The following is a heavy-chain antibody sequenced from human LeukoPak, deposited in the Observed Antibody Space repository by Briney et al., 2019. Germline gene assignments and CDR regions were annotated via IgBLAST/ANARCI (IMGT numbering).Heavy chain of an antibody. Sequence: PSETLSLTCAVYGGSFSGYYWSWIRQPPGKGLEWIGEINHSGSTNYNPSLKSRVTISVDTSKNQFSLKLCSVTAADTAVYYCARGYYGSGSLNWGQGTLVTVSS. CDR3: ARGYYGSGSLN. J-gene: IGHJ4*02. V-gene: IGHV4-34*01. D-gene: IGHD3-10*01. CDR2: INHSGST. CDR1: GGSFSGYY.